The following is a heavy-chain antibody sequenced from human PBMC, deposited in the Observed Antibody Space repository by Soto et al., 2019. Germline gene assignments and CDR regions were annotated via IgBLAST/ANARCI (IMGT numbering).Heavy chain of an antibody. Sequence: QVQFVQSGTEVKEPGASVKVSCKASGYTFTSYHLQWVRQAPGQSLEWMGWINAANGSTKYSERFRGRLTFSRDTPANTAYMELRSLRSDETAVYYCATYAGSIVYWGQGTLVAVSS. CDR1: GYTFTSYH. CDR3: ATYAGSIVY. J-gene: IGHJ4*02. CDR2: INAANGST. V-gene: IGHV1-3*01. D-gene: IGHD3-16*01.